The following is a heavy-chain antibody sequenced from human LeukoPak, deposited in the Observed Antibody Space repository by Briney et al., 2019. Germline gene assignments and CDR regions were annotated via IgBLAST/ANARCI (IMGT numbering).Heavy chain of an antibody. CDR1: GFTFTSYW. CDR2: INSDGSRT. D-gene: IGHD3-10*01. Sequence: GGSLRLSCAASGFTFTSYWMHWVRQAPGKGLVWVSRINSDGSRTSYADSVKGRFTISRDNAKNTLYLQMNSLRAEDTAVYYCAKGLLWFGELSSPNFDYWGQGTLVTVSS. J-gene: IGHJ4*02. V-gene: IGHV3-74*01. CDR3: AKGLLWFGELSSPNFDY.